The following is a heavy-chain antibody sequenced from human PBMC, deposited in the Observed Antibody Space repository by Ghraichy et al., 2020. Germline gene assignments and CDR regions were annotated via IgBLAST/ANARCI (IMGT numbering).Heavy chain of an antibody. CDR3: ARPKAYYDFWSGSPYWYFDL. V-gene: IGHV4-39*01. J-gene: IGHJ2*01. Sequence: SETLSLTCTVSGGSISSSSYYWGWIRQPPGKGLEWIGSIYYSGSTYYNPSLKSRVTISVDTSKNQFSLKLSSVTAADTAVYYCARPKAYYDFWSGSPYWYFDLWGRGTLVTVSS. D-gene: IGHD3-3*01. CDR1: GGSISSSSYY. CDR2: IYYSGST.